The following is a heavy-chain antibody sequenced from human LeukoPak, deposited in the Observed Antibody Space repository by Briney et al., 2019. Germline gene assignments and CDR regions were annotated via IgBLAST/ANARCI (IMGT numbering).Heavy chain of an antibody. CDR3: ARVLGGTPYYDILTGYEVGTSGYYMDV. V-gene: IGHV1-46*01. Sequence: ASVKVSCKASGYTFTSYYMHWVRQAPGQGLEWMGIINPSGGSTSYAQKFQGRVTMTRDMSTSTVYMELSSLRSEDTAVYYCARVLGGTPYYDILTGYEVGTSGYYMDVWGKGTTVTVSS. CDR1: GYTFTSYY. CDR2: INPSGGST. D-gene: IGHD3-9*01. J-gene: IGHJ6*03.